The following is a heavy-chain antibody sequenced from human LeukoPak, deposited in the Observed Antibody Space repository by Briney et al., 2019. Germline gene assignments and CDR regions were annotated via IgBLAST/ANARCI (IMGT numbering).Heavy chain of an antibody. D-gene: IGHD3-3*01. CDR3: ARFVGRPSYFWSGYYGRNYYYYMDV. J-gene: IGHJ6*03. CDR2: MNPNSGSG. Sequence: GASVKVSCKASGYPFTTYDIFWVRQATGQGLEWMGWMNPNSGSGGYAQKFQGRVTMTRNTSISTAYMELSSLRSEDTAVYYCARFVGRPSYFWSGYYGRNYYYYMDVWGKGTTVTVSS. V-gene: IGHV1-8*01. CDR1: GYPFTTYD.